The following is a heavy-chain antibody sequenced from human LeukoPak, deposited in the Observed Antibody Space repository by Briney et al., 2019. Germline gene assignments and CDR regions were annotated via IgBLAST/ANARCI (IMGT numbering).Heavy chain of an antibody. J-gene: IGHJ3*02. D-gene: IGHD3-22*01. CDR1: GGSLSRGGYY. Sequence: PSETLSLTSTVSGGSLSRGGYYWSSIRQHPGKGLEWIGYIYYSGSTYYNPSLKSRVTISVDTSKNQFSLKLSSVTAADTAVYYCACPYYYDSSGYAFDIWGQGTMVTVSS. CDR2: IYYSGST. V-gene: IGHV4-31*03. CDR3: ACPYYYDSSGYAFDI.